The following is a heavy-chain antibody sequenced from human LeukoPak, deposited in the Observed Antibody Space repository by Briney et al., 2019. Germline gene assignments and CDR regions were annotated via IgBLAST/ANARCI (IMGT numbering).Heavy chain of an antibody. J-gene: IGHJ4*02. CDR1: GFTVSSNY. V-gene: IGHV3-53*05. Sequence: GGSLRLSCAASGFTVSSNYMSWVRQAPGKGLEWVSVIYSGGSTYYADSVKGRFTISRDNSKNTLYLQMNSLRAEDTAVYYCARENTMVSIDYWGQGTLVTVSS. CDR2: IYSGGST. D-gene: IGHD3-10*01. CDR3: ARENTMVSIDY.